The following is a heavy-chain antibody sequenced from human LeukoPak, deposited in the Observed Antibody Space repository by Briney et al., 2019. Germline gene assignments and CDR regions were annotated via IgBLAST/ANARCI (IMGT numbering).Heavy chain of an antibody. CDR2: INHSGST. J-gene: IGHJ5*02. D-gene: IGHD6-19*01. CDR3: ARISSGWQGRWFDR. Sequence: SETLSLTCAVYGGSFSGYYWSWIRQPPGKGLEWIGEINHSGSTNYNPSLKSRVTISVDTSKNQFSLKLSSVTAADTAVYYCARISSGWQGRWFDRWGQGTLVTVSS. CDR1: GGSFSGYY. V-gene: IGHV4-34*01.